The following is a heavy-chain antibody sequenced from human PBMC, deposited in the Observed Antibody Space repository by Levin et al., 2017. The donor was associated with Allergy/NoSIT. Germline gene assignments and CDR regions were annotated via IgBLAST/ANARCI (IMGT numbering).Heavy chain of an antibody. CDR2: INPNTGVT. Sequence: ASVKVSCKASGYTFTDYYLHWVRQAPGQGLEWMGWINPNTGVTKNAQKFQGRVTMTRDTSITTVYMEMARLTSDDNAVYFCPRVDFTEAVITSRPDQWFDPWGQGTLVTVSS. D-gene: IGHD3/OR15-3a*01. CDR3: PRVDFTEAVITSRPDQWFDP. CDR1: GYTFTDYY. J-gene: IGHJ5*02. V-gene: IGHV1-2*02.